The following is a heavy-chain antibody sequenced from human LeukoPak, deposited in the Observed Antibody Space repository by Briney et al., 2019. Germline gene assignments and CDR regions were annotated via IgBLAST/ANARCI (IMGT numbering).Heavy chain of an antibody. Sequence: SETLSLTCTVSGDSISSYFWSWIRQPPGKGLEWIGYMYTSGSTNYNPSLRSRVTISVDTSKNQLSLKLSSVTAADTAVYYCARQGVGYCGSTTCYRAFDIWGQGTMVTVSS. J-gene: IGHJ3*02. CDR3: ARQGVGYCGSTTCYRAFDI. V-gene: IGHV4-4*09. CDR2: MYTSGST. D-gene: IGHD2-2*01. CDR1: GDSISSYF.